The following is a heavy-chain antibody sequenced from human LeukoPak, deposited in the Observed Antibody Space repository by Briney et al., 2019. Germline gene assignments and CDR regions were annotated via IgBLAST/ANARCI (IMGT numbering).Heavy chain of an antibody. V-gene: IGHV1-18*01. J-gene: IGHJ6*02. CDR2: ISAYNGNT. CDR1: GYTFTSYG. D-gene: IGHD6-19*01. CDR3: ASGLPQPDSSGWGYYYYYGMDV. Sequence: GASVKVSCKASGYTFTSYGISWVQQAPGQGLEWMGWISAYNGNTNYAQKLQGRVTMTTDTSTSTAYMELRSLRSDDTAVYYCASGLPQPDSSGWGYYYYYGMDVWGQGTTVTVSS.